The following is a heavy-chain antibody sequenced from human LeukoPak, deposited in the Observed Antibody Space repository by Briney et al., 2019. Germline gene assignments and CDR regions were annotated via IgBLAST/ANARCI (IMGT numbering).Heavy chain of an antibody. CDR3: TRDQTPYY. J-gene: IGHJ4*02. V-gene: IGHV3-49*04. CDR2: IRSNLYGGTP. Sequence: GGSLRLSCAASGFIVSSNYMNWVRQAPGKGLEWVGFIRSNLYGGTPEYAASVKGRFTISRDDSNSIAYLEMDSLKTDDTAVYYCTRDQTPYYWGQGTLVTVSS. CDR1: GFIVSSNY.